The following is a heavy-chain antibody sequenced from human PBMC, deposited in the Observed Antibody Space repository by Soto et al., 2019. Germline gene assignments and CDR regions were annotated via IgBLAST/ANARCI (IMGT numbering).Heavy chain of an antibody. Sequence: QITLKESGPTLVKATQTLTMTCSFSGFSLTTDGLGVGWIRQPPGKALEWLALIYWDDDKRYKPSLKSRLNVTKDASKKQVVLTMTNMDPVDTGTYYCAHRRFYYRDWGWGEFEYWGQGALVTVSS. CDR1: GFSLTTDGLG. J-gene: IGHJ4*02. CDR2: IYWDDDK. CDR3: AHRRFYYRDWGWGEFEY. D-gene: IGHD3-22*01. V-gene: IGHV2-5*02.